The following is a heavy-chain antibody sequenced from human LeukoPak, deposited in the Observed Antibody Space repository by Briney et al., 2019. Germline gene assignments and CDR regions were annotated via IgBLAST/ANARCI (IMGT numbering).Heavy chain of an antibody. V-gene: IGHV3-9*03. CDR1: GFTFSSYG. CDR2: ISWDSDSI. CDR3: AKGGGGRLIYYYYMDV. Sequence: PGGSLRLSCAASGFTFSSYGMIWVRQAPGKGLEWVSGISWDSDSIDYADSVKGRFTISRDNAKNSLYLQMNSLRAEDMALYYCAKGGGGRLIYYYYMDVWGKGTTVTVSS. J-gene: IGHJ6*03. D-gene: IGHD3-16*01.